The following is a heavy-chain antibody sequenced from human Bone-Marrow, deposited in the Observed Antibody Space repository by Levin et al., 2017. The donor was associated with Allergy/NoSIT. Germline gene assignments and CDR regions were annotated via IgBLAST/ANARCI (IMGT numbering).Heavy chain of an antibody. J-gene: IGHJ4*02. V-gene: IGHV4-39*01. CDR3: ARQPHQLPQYFDY. CDR2: MHFGGST. D-gene: IGHD2-2*01. CDR1: GGSISSSSYY. Sequence: SETLSLTCTVSGGSISSSSYYWGWIRQPPGKGLEWIASMHFGGSTYYNPSLKSRVTISVDTSKNQFSLKLRSVTAADTAVYYCARQPHQLPQYFDYWGQGTLVTVSS.